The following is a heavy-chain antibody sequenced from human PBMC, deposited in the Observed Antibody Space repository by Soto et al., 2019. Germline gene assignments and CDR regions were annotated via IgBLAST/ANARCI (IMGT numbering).Heavy chain of an antibody. J-gene: IGHJ4*02. CDR1: GFTFSSYA. CDR2: IGGSGDST. CDR3: AKVLDASMVVNGYLY. V-gene: IGHV3-23*01. D-gene: IGHD5-18*01. Sequence: VGSLRLSCAASGFTFSSYAMSWVRQAPGKGLEWVSAIGGSGDSTYYADSVKGRLTISRDNSKNTLYLQVNSLRAEDTAVYYCAKVLDASMVVNGYLYWGQGTLVTVSS.